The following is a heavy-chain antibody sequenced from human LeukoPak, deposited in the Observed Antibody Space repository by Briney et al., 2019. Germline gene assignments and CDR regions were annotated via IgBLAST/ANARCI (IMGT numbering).Heavy chain of an antibody. Sequence: GGSLRLSCAASGFTFSNYAMSWVRQAPGKGLEWVSGITGSAISTYYADSVRGRFTISRDNSKNTLYLQMKSLRVEDTALYYCAKGDDYYYGNTRFDPWGQGTLVTVSS. CDR3: AKGDDYYYGNTRFDP. V-gene: IGHV3-23*01. J-gene: IGHJ5*02. D-gene: IGHD3-10*01. CDR2: ITGSAIST. CDR1: GFTFSNYA.